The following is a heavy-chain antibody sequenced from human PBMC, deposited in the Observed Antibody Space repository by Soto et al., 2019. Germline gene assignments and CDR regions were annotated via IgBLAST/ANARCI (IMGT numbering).Heavy chain of an antibody. CDR2: ISWNSVNI. Sequence: GGSLRLSCAASGFTFDDYAMHWVRQAPGKGLEWVSGISWNSVNIGYADSVKGRFTISRDNAKNSLYLQMNSLRAEDTALYYCAKGETNWGSFGSYYYVMDVWGQGTTXTVSS. J-gene: IGHJ6*02. CDR1: GFTFDDYA. V-gene: IGHV3-9*01. D-gene: IGHD7-27*01. CDR3: AKGETNWGSFGSYYYVMDV.